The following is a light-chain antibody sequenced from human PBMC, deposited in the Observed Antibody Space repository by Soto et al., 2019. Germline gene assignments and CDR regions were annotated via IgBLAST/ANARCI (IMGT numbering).Light chain of an antibody. CDR2: DAS. CDR1: QSISSH. CDR3: QQYSSNFYT. Sequence: DIPMTQSPSTLSASVGDRVTITCRASQSISSHLAWYQQKPGKAPEVLIYDASTLESGVSSRFSGSGSGTKFTLTIGNLQPDDFATYFCQQYSSNFYTFGQGTKVEIK. J-gene: IGKJ2*01. V-gene: IGKV1-5*01.